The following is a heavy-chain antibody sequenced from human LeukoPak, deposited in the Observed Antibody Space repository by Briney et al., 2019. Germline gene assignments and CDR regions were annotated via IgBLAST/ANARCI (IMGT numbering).Heavy chain of an antibody. D-gene: IGHD6-13*01. CDR3: ARSSSNGNHVFDY. V-gene: IGHV3-72*01. J-gene: IGHJ4*02. CDR2: GRNRANGETT. CDR1: GFIFSDHY. Sequence: GGSLRLSCAASGFIFSDHYMDWVRQVPGKGLEWVGRGRNRANGETTEYAASVRGRFTISRDVSRNLVYLQMNSLRSEDTAVYYCARSSSNGNHVFDYWGQGTTVTVYS.